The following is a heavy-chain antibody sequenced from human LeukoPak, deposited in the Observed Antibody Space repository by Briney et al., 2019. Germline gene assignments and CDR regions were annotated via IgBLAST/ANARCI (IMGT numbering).Heavy chain of an antibody. CDR3: AKDAQRGFDYSNSLEY. V-gene: IGHV3-33*06. CDR1: GFTFNHYA. D-gene: IGHD4-11*01. CDR2: IWSDGTNR. Sequence: GGSLRLSCVATGFTFNHYAMHWVRPAPGKGLEWVAVIWSDGTNRYYADSVKGRFTISRDDSGNTVYLQMNSLRPEDTGVYYCAKDAQRGFDYSNSLEYWGQGTPVTVST. J-gene: IGHJ4*02.